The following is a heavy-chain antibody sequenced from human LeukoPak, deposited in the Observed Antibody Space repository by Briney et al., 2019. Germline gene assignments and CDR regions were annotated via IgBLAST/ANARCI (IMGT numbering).Heavy chain of an antibody. CDR2: ISSSSSYI. D-gene: IGHD2-15*01. V-gene: IGHV3-21*01. J-gene: IGHJ4*02. Sequence: PGGSLRLSCAASGFTFSSYSMNWVRQAPGKGLEWVSSISSSSSYIYYADSVKGRFTISRDNAKNSLYLQMNSLRAEDTAVYYCARDSTGYFSGGSCDADYWGEGTLVTVSS. CDR1: GFTFSSYS. CDR3: ARDSTGYFSGGSCDADY.